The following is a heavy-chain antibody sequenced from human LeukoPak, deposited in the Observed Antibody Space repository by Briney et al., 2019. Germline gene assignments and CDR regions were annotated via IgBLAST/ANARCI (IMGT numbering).Heavy chain of an antibody. J-gene: IGHJ4*02. V-gene: IGHV3-23*01. CDR1: GFTFSSYA. CDR2: ISGDNPGT. Sequence: GGSLRLSCAASGFTFSSYAMSWVRQTPGKGLEWVAAISGDNPGTYHANSVKGRFTISRDNSKNTLHLQMSGLRAEDTARYYCAKAPVGHCSGAFCYHFDSWGQGTLVTVSS. D-gene: IGHD2-15*01. CDR3: AKAPVGHCSGAFCYHFDS.